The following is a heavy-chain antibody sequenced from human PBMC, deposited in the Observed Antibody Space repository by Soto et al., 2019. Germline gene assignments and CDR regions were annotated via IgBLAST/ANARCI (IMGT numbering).Heavy chain of an antibody. Sequence: QVQLVESGGGVVQPGRSLRLSCAASGFTFSSYGMHWVRQAPGKGLEWVAVISYDGSNKYYADSVKGRFTISRDNSKNTLYLQTNSLRAEDTAVYYCAKVGEKQIRSYSYYGMDVWGQGTTVTVSS. V-gene: IGHV3-30*18. CDR1: GFTFSSYG. CDR3: AKVGEKQIRSYSYYGMDV. D-gene: IGHD3-16*01. J-gene: IGHJ6*02. CDR2: ISYDGSNK.